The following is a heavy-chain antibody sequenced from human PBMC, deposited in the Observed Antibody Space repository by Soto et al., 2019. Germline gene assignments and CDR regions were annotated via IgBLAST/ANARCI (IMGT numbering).Heavy chain of an antibody. CDR3: ARGRRITIFGVVIMDAFDI. J-gene: IGHJ3*02. V-gene: IGHV1-8*01. D-gene: IGHD3-3*01. Sequence: GASVKVSCKASGYTFTSYDINWVRQATGQGLEWIGWMNPNSGNTGYAQKFQGRVTMTRNTSISTAYMELSSLRSEDTAVYYCARGRRITIFGVVIMDAFDIWGQGTMVTVSS. CDR1: GYTFTSYD. CDR2: MNPNSGNT.